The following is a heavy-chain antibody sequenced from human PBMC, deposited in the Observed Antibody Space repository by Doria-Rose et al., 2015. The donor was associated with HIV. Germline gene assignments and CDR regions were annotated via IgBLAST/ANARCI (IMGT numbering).Heavy chain of an antibody. J-gene: IGHJ4*02. CDR2: INHTGST. Sequence: TLSLTCAVYGGSFNGYYWSWIRQPPGKGLEWIGEINHTGSTNYNPSLKSRVTISVDTSKNQFSLKLSSVTAADTAVYYCARSTNDYGDQLDYRGQGTLVTVSS. D-gene: IGHD4-17*01. CDR3: ARSTNDYGDQLDY. V-gene: IGHV4-34*01. CDR1: GGSFNGYY.